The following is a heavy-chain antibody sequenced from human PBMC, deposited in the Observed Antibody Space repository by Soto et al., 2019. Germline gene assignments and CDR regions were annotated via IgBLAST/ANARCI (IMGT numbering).Heavy chain of an antibody. V-gene: IGHV3-21*01. CDR3: VRGDYGDYTFDH. CDR2: ISSYNTYI. CDR1: GFTFSDYS. Sequence: GGSLRLSCAASGFTFSDYSMNWARQAPGRGPDYISSISSYNTYIYHADSVKGRFTVSRDNAKNSLYLQMNSLRVDDTAVYYCVRGDYGDYTFDHWGQGTLVTVSS. D-gene: IGHD4-17*01. J-gene: IGHJ4*02.